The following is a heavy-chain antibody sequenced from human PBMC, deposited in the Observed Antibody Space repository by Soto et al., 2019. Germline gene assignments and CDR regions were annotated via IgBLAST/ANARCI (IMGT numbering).Heavy chain of an antibody. V-gene: IGHV4-39*01. D-gene: IGHD4-17*01. CDR1: GGSISSSSYY. CDR2: IYYSGST. Sequence: QLQLQESGPGLVKPSETLSLTCTVSGGSISSSSYYWGWIRQPPGKGLEWIGSIYYSGSTYYNPSLKSRVTLSVDTSKNQFSLKLSSVTAADTAVYYCARQGVYGDYLLDYWGQGTLVTVSS. CDR3: ARQGVYGDYLLDY. J-gene: IGHJ4*02.